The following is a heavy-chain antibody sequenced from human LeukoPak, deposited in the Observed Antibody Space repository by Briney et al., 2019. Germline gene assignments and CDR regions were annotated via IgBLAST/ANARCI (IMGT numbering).Heavy chain of an antibody. CDR1: GGPISSSY. CDR2: IYYSGNT. D-gene: IGHD4-17*01. V-gene: IGHV4-59*08. J-gene: IGHJ4*02. Sequence: PSETLSLTCTVSGGPISSSYWSWIRQPPGKGLEWIGFIYYSGNTNYNPSLKSRVIISVDTSKNQFSLKLSSVTAADTAIYYCAKMGNPAAVTTDYWGQGTLVTVSS. CDR3: AKMGNPAAVTTDY.